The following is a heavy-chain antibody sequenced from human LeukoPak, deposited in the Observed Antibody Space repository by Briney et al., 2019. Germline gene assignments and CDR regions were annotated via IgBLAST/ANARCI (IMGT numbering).Heavy chain of an antibody. CDR2: ISSSSSYI. D-gene: IGHD6-6*01. J-gene: IGHJ6*03. CDR3: ASPNPRIAARPYYYYYMDV. Sequence: GGSLRLSCAASGFTFSIYSMNWVRQAPGKGLEWVSSISSSSSYIYYADSVKGRFTISRDNAKNSLYLQMNSLRAEDTAVYYCASPNPRIAARPYYYYYMDVWGKGTTVTVSS. CDR1: GFTFSIYS. V-gene: IGHV3-21*01.